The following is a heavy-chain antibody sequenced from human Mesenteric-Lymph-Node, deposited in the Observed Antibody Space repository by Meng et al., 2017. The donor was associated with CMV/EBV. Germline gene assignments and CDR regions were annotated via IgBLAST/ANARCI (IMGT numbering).Heavy chain of an antibody. J-gene: IGHJ6*02. Sequence: GGSLRLSCAASEFTFSSYSMNWVRQAPGKGLEWVLSISNSSSFIYYTDSVKGRFIISRDNAKHMLYLQMNSLRAEDTAVYYCARARGAYYYYGMDVWGQGTTVTVSS. V-gene: IGHV3-21*06. CDR2: ISNSSSFI. CDR1: EFTFSSYS. D-gene: IGHD3-10*01. CDR3: ARARGAYYYYGMDV.